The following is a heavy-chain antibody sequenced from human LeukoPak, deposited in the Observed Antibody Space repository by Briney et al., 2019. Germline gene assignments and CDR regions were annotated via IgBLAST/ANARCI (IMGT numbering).Heavy chain of an antibody. CDR2: MNPNSGNT. Sequence: GASVKVSCKASGYTFTSYDINWVRQATGQGLEWMGWMNPNSGNTGYAQKFQGRVTMTRNTSISTAYVELSSLRSEDTAVYYCASKNEATIRSLYYYYGMDVWGQGTTVTVSS. J-gene: IGHJ6*02. CDR3: ASKNEATIRSLYYYYGMDV. V-gene: IGHV1-8*01. D-gene: IGHD5-12*01. CDR1: GYTFTSYD.